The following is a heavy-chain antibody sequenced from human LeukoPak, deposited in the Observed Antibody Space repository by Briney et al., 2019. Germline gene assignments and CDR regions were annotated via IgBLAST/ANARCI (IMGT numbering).Heavy chain of an antibody. CDR2: IYDRGPA. CDR3: ARSRQASGLFSS. D-gene: IGHD3-10*01. Sequence: SETLSLTCTVSGGSISSYYWSWIRQPPGKGLEWIGCIYDRGPAHYNPSLKSRFTISVDRPKNQFFLNVTSLTAADTAVYYCARSRQASGLFSSWGQGTLVVVSS. J-gene: IGHJ5*02. CDR1: GGSISSYY. V-gene: IGHV4-59*12.